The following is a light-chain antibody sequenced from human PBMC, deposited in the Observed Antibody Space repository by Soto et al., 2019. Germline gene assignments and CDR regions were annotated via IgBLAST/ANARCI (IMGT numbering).Light chain of an antibody. CDR3: SSYTSINTVV. V-gene: IGLV2-14*01. CDR1: SSDVGNYNY. CDR2: DVS. Sequence: QSVLTQPASVSGSPGQSITISCTGTSSDVGNYNYVSWYKQHSGKAPKLMIYDVSYRPSGVSNRFSAFKSGNTASLTISGLQAEDEADYYCSSYTSINTVVFGGGTKLTVL. J-gene: IGLJ2*01.